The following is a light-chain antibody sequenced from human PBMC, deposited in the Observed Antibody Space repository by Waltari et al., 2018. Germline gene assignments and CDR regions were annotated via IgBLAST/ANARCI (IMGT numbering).Light chain of an antibody. J-gene: IGLJ3*02. CDR2: EDN. CDR3: QSYDGNNVV. CDR1: SGSIATNY. V-gene: IGLV6-57*02. Sequence: NFMLTQPHSVSESPGKTVTISCTGSSGSIATNYVQWFQQRPGSAPTIVIYEDNQRPSGVPDRFSGSIDSSSNSASLTISGLKTEDEADYYCQSYDGNNVVFGGGTKLTVL.